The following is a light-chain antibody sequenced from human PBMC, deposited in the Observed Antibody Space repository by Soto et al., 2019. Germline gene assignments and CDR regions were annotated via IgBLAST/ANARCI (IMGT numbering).Light chain of an antibody. V-gene: IGKV3-20*01. CDR3: KQYGDSPRS. CDR2: HAS. CDR1: RSLSSDY. J-gene: IGKJ1*01. Sequence: EIVLTQSPGTLSLSPGERATLSCRASRSLSSDYLAWYQQKPGQAPRLLFYHASRRATGTPDRFSVSGSGTELNLTISRMETGDFAVYYCKQYGDSPRSFGQGTKVDIK.